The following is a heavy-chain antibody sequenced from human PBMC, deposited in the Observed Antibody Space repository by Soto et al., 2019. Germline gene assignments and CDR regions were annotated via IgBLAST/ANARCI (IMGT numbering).Heavy chain of an antibody. J-gene: IGHJ4*02. V-gene: IGHV4-34*01. CDR2: INHSGST. CDR1: GGSFSGYY. D-gene: IGHD3-3*01. Sequence: SETLSLTCAVYGGSFSGYYWSWIRQPPGKGLEWIGEINHSGSTNYNPSLKSRVTISVDTSKNQFSLKLSSVTAADTAVYYCARGGYYDFWSGYLRPLRYWGQGTLVTVSS. CDR3: ARGGYYDFWSGYLRPLRY.